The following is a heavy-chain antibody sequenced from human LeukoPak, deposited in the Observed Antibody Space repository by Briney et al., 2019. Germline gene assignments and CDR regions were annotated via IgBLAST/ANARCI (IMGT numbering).Heavy chain of an antibody. Sequence: ALVKVSCKASGGTFSSYAISWVRQAPGQGLEWMGGIIPIFGTANYAQKFQGRVTITADESTSTAYMELSSLRSEDAAVYYCARGTSNYDFWSGYYPTPTSYYGMDVWGQGTTVTVSS. CDR2: IIPIFGTA. J-gene: IGHJ6*02. D-gene: IGHD3-3*01. CDR3: ARGTSNYDFWSGYYPTPTSYYGMDV. CDR1: GGTFSSYA. V-gene: IGHV1-69*13.